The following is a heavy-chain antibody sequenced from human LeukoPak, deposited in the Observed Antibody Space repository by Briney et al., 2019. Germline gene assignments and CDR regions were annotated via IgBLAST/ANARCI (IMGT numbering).Heavy chain of an antibody. CDR1: VGSFSGYY. J-gene: IGHJ3*02. CDR3: ARAHDYGNVFDI. D-gene: IGHD4-17*01. V-gene: IGHV4-34*01. Sequence: SETLSLTCAVYVGSFSGYYWNWIRQPPGKGLEWIGEINHSGSTNYNPSLKSRVTISVDTSKNQFSLKLTSVTAADTAVYYCARAHDYGNVFDIWGQGTMVTVSS. CDR2: INHSGST.